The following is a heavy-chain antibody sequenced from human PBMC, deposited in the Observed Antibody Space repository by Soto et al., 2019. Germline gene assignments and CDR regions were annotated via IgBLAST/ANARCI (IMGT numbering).Heavy chain of an antibody. V-gene: IGHV3-30-3*01. CDR3: ARGPFEGVLLWFGELLGPIDY. CDR2: ISYDGSNK. D-gene: IGHD3-10*01. J-gene: IGHJ4*02. Sequence: GGSLRLSCAASGFTFSSYAMHWLRQAPVKGLEWVAVISYDGSNKYYADSVKGRFTIARDNTKNTLYLQMNSLRAEDTAVYYCARGPFEGVLLWFGELLGPIDYWGQGTLVTVSS. CDR1: GFTFSSYA.